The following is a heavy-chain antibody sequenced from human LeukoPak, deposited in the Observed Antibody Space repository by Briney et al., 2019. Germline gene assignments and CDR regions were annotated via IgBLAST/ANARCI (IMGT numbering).Heavy chain of an antibody. CDR2: MNPNSGNT. CDR3: ARKIAVAGHFDY. J-gene: IGHJ4*02. D-gene: IGHD6-19*01. Sequence: ASVKVSCKASGYTFTSYDINWVRQATGQGLEWMGWMNPNSGNTGYAQKFQGRVTMTRNTSISTAYMELSSLRSEDTAVYYCARKIAVAGHFDYWGQGTLVTVSS. V-gene: IGHV1-8*01. CDR1: GYTFTSYD.